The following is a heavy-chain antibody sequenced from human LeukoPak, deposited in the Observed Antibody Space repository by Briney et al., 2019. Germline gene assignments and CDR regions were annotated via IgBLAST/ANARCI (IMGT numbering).Heavy chain of an antibody. CDR2: INHSGST. CDR3: ARGRGRYCSSTSCYSTRYYMDV. J-gene: IGHJ6*03. CDR1: GGSFSGYY. V-gene: IGHV4-34*01. Sequence: SETLSLTCAVYGGSFSGYYWSWIRQPPGKGLEWIGEINHSGSTNYNPSLKSRVTISVDTSTNQFSLKLSSVTAADTAVYYCARGRGRYCSSTSCYSTRYYMDVWGKGTTVTVSS. D-gene: IGHD2-2*01.